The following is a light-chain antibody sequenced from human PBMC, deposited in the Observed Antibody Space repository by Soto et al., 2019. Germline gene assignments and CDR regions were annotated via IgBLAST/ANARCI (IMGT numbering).Light chain of an antibody. Sequence: QLTQSPSSLSASIGDRVTITCRASQGIATYLAWYQQKPGQAPNLLIYSASTLQSGVPSRFSGGGSGTEFTLTISSLQPEDFATYYCQQLNSYPLTFGGGIKVEI. J-gene: IGKJ4*01. CDR2: SAS. CDR1: QGIATY. V-gene: IGKV1-9*01. CDR3: QQLNSYPLT.